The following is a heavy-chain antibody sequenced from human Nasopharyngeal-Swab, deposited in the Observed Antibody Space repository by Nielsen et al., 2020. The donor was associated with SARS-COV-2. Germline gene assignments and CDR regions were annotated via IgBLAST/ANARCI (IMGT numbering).Heavy chain of an antibody. CDR2: IYYSGST. V-gene: IGHV4-31*02. CDR3: ARARRNFVVVSAFDY. J-gene: IGHJ4*01. D-gene: IGHD2-21*02. Sequence: RQAPGKGLEWIGYIYYSGSTYYNPSLKSRVTISVDTSKNQFSLKLSSVTAADTAVYYCARARRNFVVVSAFDYWGQEPWSPSPQ.